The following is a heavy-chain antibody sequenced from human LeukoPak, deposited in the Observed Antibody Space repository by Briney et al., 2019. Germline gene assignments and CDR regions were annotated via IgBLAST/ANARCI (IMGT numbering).Heavy chain of an antibody. V-gene: IGHV1-2*06. CDR2: INPNSGGT. Sequence: ASVKVSCKASGYTFTSYGISWVRQAPGQGLEWMGRINPNSGGTNYAQKFQGRVTMTRDTSISTAYMELSRLRSDDTAVYYCARVKARQGIDYWGQGTLVTVSS. J-gene: IGHJ4*02. CDR1: GYTFTSYG. CDR3: ARVKARQGIDY.